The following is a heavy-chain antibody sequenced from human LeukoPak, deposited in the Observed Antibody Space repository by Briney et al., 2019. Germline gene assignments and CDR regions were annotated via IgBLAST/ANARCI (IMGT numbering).Heavy chain of an antibody. CDR2: IIPIFGTA. J-gene: IGHJ6*02. CDR1: GGTFSSYA. CDR3: AVVTTVVTPGYYCGMDV. Sequence: SVKVSCKASGGTFSSYAISWVRQAPGQGLEWMGGIIPIFGTANYAQKFQGRVTITADESTSTAYMELSSLRSEDTAVYYCAVVTTVVTPGYYCGMDVWGQGTTVTVSS. V-gene: IGHV1-69*13. D-gene: IGHD4-23*01.